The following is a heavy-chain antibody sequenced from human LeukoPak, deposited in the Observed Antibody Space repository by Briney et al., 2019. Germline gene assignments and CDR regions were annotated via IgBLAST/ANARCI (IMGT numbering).Heavy chain of an antibody. V-gene: IGHV3-7*05. CDR1: GFTFSSYW. CDR3: TSSKDHYSRY. Sequence: HPGGSLRLSCAASGFTFSSYWMSWVRQAPGKGLEWVANINQDGSEKYYVGSVKGRFTISRDNAKNSLYLQMNSLRAEDTAVYYCTSSKDHYSRYWGQGTLVTVSS. J-gene: IGHJ4*02. D-gene: IGHD2-15*01. CDR2: INQDGSEK.